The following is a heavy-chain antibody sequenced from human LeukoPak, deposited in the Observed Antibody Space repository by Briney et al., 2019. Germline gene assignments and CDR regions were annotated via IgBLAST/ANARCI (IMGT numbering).Heavy chain of an antibody. V-gene: IGHV1-69*06. D-gene: IGHD3-10*01. CDR1: GGTFSSHA. CDR3: ARDWITMVREYSYYYYYGMDV. J-gene: IGHJ6*02. CDR2: IIPIFGTA. Sequence: SVKVSCKASGGTFSSHAISWVRQAPGQGLEWMGGIIPIFGTANYAQKFQGRVTITADKSTSTAYMELSSLRSEDTAVYYCARDWITMVREYSYYYYYGMDVWGQGTTVTVSS.